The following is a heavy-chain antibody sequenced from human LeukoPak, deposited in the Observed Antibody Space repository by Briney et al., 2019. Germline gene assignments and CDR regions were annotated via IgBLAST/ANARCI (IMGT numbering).Heavy chain of an antibody. CDR1: GFTFSTYS. J-gene: IGHJ6*04. CDR3: ARGVDNHDILTGGMDV. V-gene: IGHV3-21*01. D-gene: IGHD3-9*01. Sequence: PGGSLTLSCAASGFTFSTYSMNWVRQAPGKGLEWVSSIISSYGNIYYADSVKGRFTISRDNAKNSLYLQMNSLRAEDTAVYYCARGVDNHDILTGGMDVWGKGTTVTVSS. CDR2: IISSYGNI.